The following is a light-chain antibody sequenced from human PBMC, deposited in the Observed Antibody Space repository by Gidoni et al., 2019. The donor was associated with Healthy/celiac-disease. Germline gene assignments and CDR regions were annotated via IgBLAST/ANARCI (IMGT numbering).Light chain of an antibody. CDR3: QSYDSRLSVVV. CDR1: SSNIGAGYD. J-gene: IGLJ2*01. V-gene: IGLV1-40*01. Sequence: VLTQPPSVSGAPGPRVTISCTGSSSNIGAGYDVHWYQQLPGTAPHLLIYGNSNRPSGVPDRFSGSTSGTSASLAITGLQAEDEADYYCQSYDSRLSVVVFGGGTKLTVL. CDR2: GNS.